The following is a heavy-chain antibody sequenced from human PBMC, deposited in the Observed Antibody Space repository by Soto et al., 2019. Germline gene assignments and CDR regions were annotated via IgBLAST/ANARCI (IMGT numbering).Heavy chain of an antibody. CDR1: GGSVGNMTYY. D-gene: IGHD4-17*01. J-gene: IGHJ4*02. CDR3: ARTTAVPNTLRSRYFFDY. Sequence: SQPLSLPSSVLGGSVGNMTYYRIWIRQPPGKRLEWIGYVYYSGTTNYNPSLKSRVTISVDLSKNQFSLRLSSVTTADTALYYCARTTAVPNTLRSRYFFDYWGQGTLVTVSS. V-gene: IGHV4-61*01. CDR2: VYYSGTT.